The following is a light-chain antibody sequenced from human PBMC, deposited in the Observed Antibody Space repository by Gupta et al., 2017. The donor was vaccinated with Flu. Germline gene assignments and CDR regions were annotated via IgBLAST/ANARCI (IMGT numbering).Light chain of an antibody. Sequence: SLGWWATLNCNATRSGGYSHKYHNFLGWYQQNPEHPPKLLIYWATTRENGVPDSFSGSGCGTDFTLTIRRRQAEDVAFYYCHHEYFTPCPFGQGTQVEIK. CDR3: HHEYFTPCP. V-gene: IGKV4-1*01. CDR2: WAT. CDR1: RSGGYSHKYHNF. J-gene: IGKJ1*01.